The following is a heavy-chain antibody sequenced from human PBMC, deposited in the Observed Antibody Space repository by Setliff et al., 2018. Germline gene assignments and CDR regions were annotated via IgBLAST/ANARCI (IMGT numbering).Heavy chain of an antibody. Sequence: ASVKVSCKASGYTFTGYYMHWVRQAPGQGLEWMGWINPNSGGTNYAQKFQGWVTMTRDTSISTAYMELSRLRSDDTAVYYCARGEAMIVEQTDLDYWGQGTLVTVSS. CDR2: INPNSGGT. CDR3: ARGEAMIVEQTDLDY. V-gene: IGHV1-2*04. D-gene: IGHD3-22*01. CDR1: GYTFTGYY. J-gene: IGHJ4*02.